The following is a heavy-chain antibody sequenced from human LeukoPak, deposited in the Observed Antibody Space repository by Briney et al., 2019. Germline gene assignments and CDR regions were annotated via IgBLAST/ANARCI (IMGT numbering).Heavy chain of an antibody. V-gene: IGHV1-46*01. D-gene: IGHD3-22*01. J-gene: IGHJ4*02. CDR3: AREWGYYDSSGYYYSAYYFDY. CDR1: GYTFTSYY. CDR2: INPSGGST. Sequence: ASVKVSCKASGYTFTSYYMHWVRQAPGQGLEWMGIINPSGGSTSYAQKFQGRVTMTRDMSTSTAYMELSSLRSEDTAVYYCAREWGYYDSSGYYYSAYYFDYWGQGTLVTVSS.